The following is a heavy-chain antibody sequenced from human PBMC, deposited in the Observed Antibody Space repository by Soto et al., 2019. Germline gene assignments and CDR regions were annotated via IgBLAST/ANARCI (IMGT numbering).Heavy chain of an antibody. D-gene: IGHD1-1*01. Sequence: SETLSLTCTVSGGSTSSSSYYWGWIRQPPGKGLEWIGSIYYSGSTYYNPSLKSRVTISVDNAKNSVYLQMNGLRVEDTAVYYCAQGSGETTLSSLWSWGPGTLVTVSS. CDR3: AQGSGETTLSSLWS. J-gene: IGHJ4*02. CDR1: GGSTSSSSYY. CDR2: IYYSGST. V-gene: IGHV4-39*01.